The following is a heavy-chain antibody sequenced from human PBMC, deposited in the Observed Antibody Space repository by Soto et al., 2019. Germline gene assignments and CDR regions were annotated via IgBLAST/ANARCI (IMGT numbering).Heavy chain of an antibody. CDR2: ISYDGSDK. J-gene: IGHJ3*02. V-gene: IGHV3-30*18. D-gene: IGHD3-16*01. CDR1: GCSFSTYG. CDR3: ANESFFYSNAYNVFHI. Sequence: PEGALRRSCVASGCSFSTYGMHWVRQAPGKGLEWVAVISYDGSDKYYADSVKGRFTISRDSSKNMLYRQMNSLIAEDTAIYYSANESFFYSNAYNVFHIWRPG.